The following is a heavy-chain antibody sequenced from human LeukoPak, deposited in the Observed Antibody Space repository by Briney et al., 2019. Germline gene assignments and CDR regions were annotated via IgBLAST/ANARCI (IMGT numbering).Heavy chain of an antibody. V-gene: IGHV3-74*01. J-gene: IGHJ4*02. D-gene: IGHD6-19*01. CDR2: IYTAGTGT. CDR3: TRLGGSSGVDY. Sequence: PGGSRRMSCAASGLTVGSYWMHWVRQGTGKGLEWVLRIYTAGTGTSYVDSIKGRFTVCREHAKNTLDLQMISLRAEDTAVYYCTRLGGSSGVDYWGQGTLVTVSS. CDR1: GLTVGSYW.